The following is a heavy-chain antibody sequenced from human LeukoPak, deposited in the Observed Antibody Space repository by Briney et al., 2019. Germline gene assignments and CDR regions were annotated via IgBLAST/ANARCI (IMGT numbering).Heavy chain of an antibody. CDR3: ARLIAAYGEAFDI. CDR1: GYSFTGYW. V-gene: IGHV5-51*01. D-gene: IGHD6-13*01. CDR2: IYPGDSDT. J-gene: IGHJ3*02. Sequence: GESLKISCKGSGYSFTGYWIGWVRQMSGKGLEWMGIIYPGDSDTRYSPSFQGQVTISADKSISTAYLQWSSLKASDTAMYYCARLIAAYGEAFDIWGQGTMVTVSS.